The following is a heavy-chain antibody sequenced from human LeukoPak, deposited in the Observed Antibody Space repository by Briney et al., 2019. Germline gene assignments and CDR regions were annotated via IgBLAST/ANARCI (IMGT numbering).Heavy chain of an antibody. CDR1: GCTFSSYA. D-gene: IGHD6-19*01. CDR2: IIPIFGTA. V-gene: IGHV1-69*13. CDR3: ARHHSSVHYYYGMDV. J-gene: IGHJ6*02. Sequence: ASVKVSCKASGCTFSSYAISWVRQAPGQGLEWMGGIIPIFGTANYAQKFQGRVTITADESTSTAYMELSSLRSEDTAVYYCARHHSSVHYYYGMDVWGQGTTVTVSS.